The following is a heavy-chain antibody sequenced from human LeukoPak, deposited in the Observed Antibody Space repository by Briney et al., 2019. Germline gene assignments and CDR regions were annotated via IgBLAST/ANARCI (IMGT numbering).Heavy chain of an antibody. Sequence: SVKVSCKASGGTFSSYAISWVRQAPGQGLEWMGRIIPILGIANYAQKFQGRVTITANKSTSTAYMELSSLRSEDTAVYYCARDLPPYSSTVAPFDYWGQGTLVTVSS. J-gene: IGHJ4*02. D-gene: IGHD6-13*01. V-gene: IGHV1-69*04. CDR2: IIPILGIA. CDR3: ARDLPPYSSTVAPFDY. CDR1: GGTFSSYA.